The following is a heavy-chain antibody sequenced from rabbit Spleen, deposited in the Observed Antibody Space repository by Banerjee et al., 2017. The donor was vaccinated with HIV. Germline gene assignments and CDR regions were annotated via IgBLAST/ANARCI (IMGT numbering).Heavy chain of an antibody. CDR1: GFSFSTSYD. D-gene: IGHD8-1*01. Sequence: QEQLVESGGGLVQPGASLTLTCTASGFSFSTSYDMCWVRQAPGKGLEWIGCIYTGNNKNYYASWAKGRFTISKTSSTMVTLQMTSLTAADTATYFCARNGAGSNYAFKLWGPGTLVTVS. J-gene: IGHJ4*01. V-gene: IGHV1S45*01. CDR2: IYTGNNKN. CDR3: ARNGAGSNYAFKL.